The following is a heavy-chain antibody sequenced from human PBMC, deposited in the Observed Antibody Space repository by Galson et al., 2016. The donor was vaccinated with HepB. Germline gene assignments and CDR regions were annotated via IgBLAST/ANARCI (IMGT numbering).Heavy chain of an antibody. CDR3: AKDRHNYGMYV. Sequence: SLRLSCAASGFTFGNYWMNWVRQAPGEGLVWVSSITRDGGSTNYGDSVKGRFTISRDNAKNTLYLQMHSLRAEDTAVYYCAKDRHNYGMYVWGDGSTVAAAS. CDR2: ITRDGGST. J-gene: IGHJ6*02. CDR1: GFTFGNYW. V-gene: IGHV3-74*01.